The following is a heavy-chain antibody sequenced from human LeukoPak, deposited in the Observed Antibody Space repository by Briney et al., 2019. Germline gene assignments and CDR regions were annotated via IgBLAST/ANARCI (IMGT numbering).Heavy chain of an antibody. J-gene: IGHJ4*02. D-gene: IGHD3-22*01. Sequence: GGSLRLSCAASGFTFSSYAMSWVRQAPGKGLEWVSAISGSGGNTYCIDSVKGRFTISRDNSKNTLDLQMNSLRAEDTAVYYCAKDGRRISMIGVVRRGHYFDYWGQGILVTVSS. V-gene: IGHV3-23*01. CDR1: GFTFSSYA. CDR3: AKDGRRISMIGVVRRGHYFDY. CDR2: ISGSGGNT.